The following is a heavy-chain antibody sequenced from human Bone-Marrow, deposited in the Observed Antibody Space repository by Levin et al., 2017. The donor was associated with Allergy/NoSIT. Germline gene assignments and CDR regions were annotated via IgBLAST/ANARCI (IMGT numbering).Heavy chain of an antibody. V-gene: IGHV2-5*02. CDR3: GARFDY. J-gene: IGHJ4*02. CDR1: GFSLTTDEVH. Sequence: SGPTLVKPTETLTLTCTFSGFSLTTDEVHVGWIRQPPGKALEWLALIFWDDDKRYSPSLKTRLTITKDASKNQVGLTMTNMDPVDTATYYCGARFDYWGQESLVTVSS. CDR2: IFWDDDK.